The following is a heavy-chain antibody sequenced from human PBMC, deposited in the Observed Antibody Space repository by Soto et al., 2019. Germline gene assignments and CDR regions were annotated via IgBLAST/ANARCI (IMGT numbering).Heavy chain of an antibody. J-gene: IGHJ3*02. D-gene: IGHD6-19*01. CDR2: IYPTDSET. CDR3: ARGGVAVASHAFGI. V-gene: IGHV5-51*01. CDR1: RYSFTSYW. Sequence: GESLKISCKGSRYSFTSYWIGWVRQMPGKGLEWMGFIYPTDSETRYSPTFQGQVTISADKSISTAYLQWNSLKPSDPAMYYCARGGVAVASHAFGIWVQLRMCTVAS.